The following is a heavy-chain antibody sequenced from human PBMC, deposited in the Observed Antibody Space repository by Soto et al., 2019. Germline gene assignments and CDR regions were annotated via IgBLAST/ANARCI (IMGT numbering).Heavy chain of an antibody. CDR3: ANLRMDSYYYYYYGMDV. CDR1: GFTFSSHG. V-gene: IGHV3-30*18. J-gene: IGHJ6*02. Sequence: PGGSLRLSCAASGFTFSSHGMHWVRQAPGKGLEWVAVISYDGSNKYYADSVKGRFTISRDNSKNTLYLQMNSLRAEDTAVYYCANLRMDSYYYYYYGMDVWGQGTTVTVSS. CDR2: ISYDGSNK. D-gene: IGHD2-15*01.